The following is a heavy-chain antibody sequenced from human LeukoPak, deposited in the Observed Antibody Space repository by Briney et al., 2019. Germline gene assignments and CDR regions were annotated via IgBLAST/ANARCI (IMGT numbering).Heavy chain of an antibody. CDR1: GGSFSGYY. CDR2: ISGSGGST. J-gene: IGHJ4*02. V-gene: IGHV3-23*01. D-gene: IGHD5-18*01. Sequence: PSETLSLTCAVYGGSFSGYYWSWVRQAPGKGLEWVSAISGSGGSTYYADSVKGRFTISRDNSKNTLYLQMNSLRAEDTAVYYCAKETGVTAMELFDYWGQGTLVTVSS. CDR3: AKETGVTAMELFDY.